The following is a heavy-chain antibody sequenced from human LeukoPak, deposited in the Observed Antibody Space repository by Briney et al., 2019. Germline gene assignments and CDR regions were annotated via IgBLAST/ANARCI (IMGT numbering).Heavy chain of an antibody. CDR3: ARKTSQNIYYYYYGLDV. J-gene: IGHJ6*02. CDR1: GGSISSYY. Sequence: SETLSLTCTVSGGSISSYYWSWIRQPPGNGLEWIAYMHYSGTTDYNPSLKSRVTISVDTSKNQFSLKLSSVTAADTAVYYCARKTSQNIYYYYYGLDVWGQGTTVTVSS. CDR2: MHYSGTT. V-gene: IGHV4-59*01. D-gene: IGHD1-14*01.